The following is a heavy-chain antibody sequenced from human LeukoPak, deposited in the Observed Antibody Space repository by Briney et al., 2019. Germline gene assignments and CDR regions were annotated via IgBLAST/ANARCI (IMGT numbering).Heavy chain of an antibody. D-gene: IGHD2/OR15-2a*01. CDR2: MNPNSGNT. V-gene: IGHV1-8*01. CDR3: AREVPENFNFDY. CDR1: GYTFTSYD. Sequence: VASVKVSCKASGYTFTSYDINWVRQATGQGLEWMGWMNPNSGNTGYAQKFQGRVTVTRNTSISTAYMELNSLRSEDTAVYYCAREVPENFNFDYWGQGTLVTVSS. J-gene: IGHJ4*02.